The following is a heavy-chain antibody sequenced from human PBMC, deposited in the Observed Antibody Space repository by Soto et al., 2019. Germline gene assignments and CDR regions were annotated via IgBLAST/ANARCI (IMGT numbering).Heavy chain of an antibody. CDR3: AGNLQSGRWLQSHFDY. CDR2: IIPIFGTA. CDR1: GGTFSSYA. J-gene: IGHJ4*02. V-gene: IGHV1-69*13. Sequence: GASVKVSCKASGGTFSSYAISWVRQAPGQGLEWMGGIIPIFGTANYAQKFQGRVTITADESTSTAYMELSSLRSEDTAVYYCAGNLQSGRWLQSHFDYWGQGTLVTVS. D-gene: IGHD2-15*01.